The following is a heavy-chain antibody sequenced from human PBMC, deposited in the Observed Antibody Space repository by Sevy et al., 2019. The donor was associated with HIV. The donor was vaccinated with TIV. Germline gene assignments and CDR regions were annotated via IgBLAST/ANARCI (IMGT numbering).Heavy chain of an antibody. V-gene: IGHV1-8*01. D-gene: IGHD6-6*01. Sequence: ASVNVSCKASGYTFPSYDIHWVRQATGQGLEGMGWMNPNSGNTGYAQKLQGRVTRTRNTSLSTAYMERSSRGSEDTAVYYCARRPARTDAFDIWGQGTMVTVSS. CDR1: GYTFPSYD. J-gene: IGHJ3*02. CDR3: ARRPARTDAFDI. CDR2: MNPNSGNT.